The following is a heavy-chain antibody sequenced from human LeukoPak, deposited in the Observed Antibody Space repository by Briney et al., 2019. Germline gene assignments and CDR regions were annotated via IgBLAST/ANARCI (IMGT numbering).Heavy chain of an antibody. V-gene: IGHV4-61*02. Sequence: PSETLSLTCTVSGGSISSGSYYWSWIRQPAGKGLEWIGRIYTSGSTNYNPSLKSRVTISVDTSKNQFSLKLSSVTAADTAVYYCAGYGGNSYFDYWGQGTLVTVSS. D-gene: IGHD4-23*01. J-gene: IGHJ4*02. CDR3: AGYGGNSYFDY. CDR1: GGSISSGSYY. CDR2: IYTSGST.